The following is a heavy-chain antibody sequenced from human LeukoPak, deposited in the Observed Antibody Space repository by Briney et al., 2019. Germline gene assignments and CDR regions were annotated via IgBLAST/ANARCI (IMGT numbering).Heavy chain of an antibody. CDR1: GYTFTGYD. D-gene: IGHD1-26*01. J-gene: IGHJ3*02. CDR2: INPNSGGT. Sequence: GASLKLSCKASGYTFTGYDMHWVRQAPGQGLEWMGWINPNSGGTNYAQKVQGRVTITRDTSITTASMELRRLRSDDTAVYYCARVIVGARRYSRDYDAFDIWGQGTMVTVSS. CDR3: ARVIVGARRYSRDYDAFDI. V-gene: IGHV1-2*02.